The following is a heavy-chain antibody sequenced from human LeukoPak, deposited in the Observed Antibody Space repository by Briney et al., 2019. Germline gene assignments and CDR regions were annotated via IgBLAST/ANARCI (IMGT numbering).Heavy chain of an antibody. CDR1: GFTFSSYW. D-gene: IGHD1-26*01. CDR2: IKQDGSEK. J-gene: IGHJ4*02. CDR3: VRSGSYYIGFYFDY. Sequence: PGGSLRLSCAASGFTFSSYWMSWVRQAPGKGLEWVANIKQDGSEKYYVDSVNGRFTISRDNAKNSLYLQMNSLRAEDTAVYYCVRSGSYYIGFYFDYWGQGTLVTVSS. V-gene: IGHV3-7*01.